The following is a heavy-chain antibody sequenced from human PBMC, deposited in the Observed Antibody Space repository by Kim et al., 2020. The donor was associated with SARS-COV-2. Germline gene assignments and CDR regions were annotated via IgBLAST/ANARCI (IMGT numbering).Heavy chain of an antibody. CDR2: IRGSGSSA. J-gene: IGHJ4*02. D-gene: IGHD3-10*01. V-gene: IGHV3-23*01. Sequence: GGSLRLSCAASGFSFSNIAMNWVRQAPGTGLEWVSSIRGSGSSANYADSVKGRFTISRDNSKNTLYLQMSSLRAEDTAVYYCSKVLLYGSVSLDYWGQVT. CDR1: GFSFSNIA. CDR3: SKVLLYGSVSLDY.